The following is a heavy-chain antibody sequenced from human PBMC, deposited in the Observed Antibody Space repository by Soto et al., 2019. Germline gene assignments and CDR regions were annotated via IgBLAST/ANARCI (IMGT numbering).Heavy chain of an antibody. V-gene: IGHV1-69*01. J-gene: IGHJ4*02. CDR2: ISPSFGTP. Sequence: QVQLVQSGAEVKKPGSSVKVSCKASGGTFSSYYITWVRQAPGQGLEWMGGISPSFGTPNYARKFQGRVTITADESTSTAYMELSSLTSEDTAVYCCARDYDNWSFDYWGQGTLVTVSS. CDR3: ARDYDNWSFDY. CDR1: GGTFSSYY. D-gene: IGHD1-20*01.